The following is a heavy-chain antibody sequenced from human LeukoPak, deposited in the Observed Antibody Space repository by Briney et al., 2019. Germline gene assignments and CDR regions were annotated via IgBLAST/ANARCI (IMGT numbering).Heavy chain of an antibody. V-gene: IGHV3-33*06. CDR2: IWYDGSNK. D-gene: IGHD1-26*01. CDR3: AKRRELGAFDI. Sequence: GGSLRLSCAASGFTFNSYGMHWVRQAPGKGLEWVTVIWYDGSNKYYADSVKGRFSISRDTSKNTLYLQMNSLRAEDTAVYYCAKRRELGAFDIWGQGTMVTVSS. CDR1: GFTFNSYG. J-gene: IGHJ3*02.